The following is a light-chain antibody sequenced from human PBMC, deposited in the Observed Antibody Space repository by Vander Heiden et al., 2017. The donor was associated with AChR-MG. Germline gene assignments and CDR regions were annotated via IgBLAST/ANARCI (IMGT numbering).Light chain of an antibody. Sequence: EIVLTQSPGTLSLSPGERATLSCRASQSVSVSYLVWYQQKPGQAPRLLIYGASSRATGIPDRFSGGGSGTDFTLTISRLEPEDFAVYYCQQYGSSPYTFGQGTKLEIK. CDR3: QQYGSSPYT. J-gene: IGKJ2*01. CDR1: QSVSVSY. V-gene: IGKV3-20*01. CDR2: GAS.